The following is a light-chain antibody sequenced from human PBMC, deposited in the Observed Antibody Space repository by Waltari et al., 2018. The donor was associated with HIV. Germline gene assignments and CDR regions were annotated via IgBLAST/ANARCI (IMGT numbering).Light chain of an antibody. J-gene: IGLJ3*02. V-gene: IGLV1-51*02. CDR1: NSNIGNND. CDR3: GAWDNSLSALL. Sequence: QSVLTQPPSLSATPGQKVTISCSGSNSNIGNNDVSWYQQLPGAAPKHLHYENHNLPAGISDRFSGSKSGTSATLGITGLQTGDEADYYCGAWDNSLSALLFGGGTKLTVL. CDR2: ENH.